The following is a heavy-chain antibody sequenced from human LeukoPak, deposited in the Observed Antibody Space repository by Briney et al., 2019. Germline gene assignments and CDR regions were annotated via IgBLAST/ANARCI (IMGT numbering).Heavy chain of an antibody. CDR1: GFTFSSYA. Sequence: GGSLRLSCAASGFTFSSYAMRWVRQAPGKGLEWVSGISGNGRSTYYADSVKGRFTISRDNSKNTLYLQMNSLRAEDTAVHYCAKARSVYSGYCSGGSCYSGSDYWGQGTLVTVSS. V-gene: IGHV3-23*01. CDR3: AKARSVYSGYCSGGSCYSGSDY. D-gene: IGHD2-15*01. CDR2: ISGNGRST. J-gene: IGHJ4*02.